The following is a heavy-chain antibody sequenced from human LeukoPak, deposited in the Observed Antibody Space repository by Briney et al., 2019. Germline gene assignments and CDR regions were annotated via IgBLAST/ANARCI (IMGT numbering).Heavy chain of an antibody. J-gene: IGHJ5*02. Sequence: SETLSLTCGVYSGSFSGYYWTWFRQPPGKGLEWIGEFNHSWGAKYNPSLKSRATISVDTSKNHLSLSLNSVTAADTAVYYCARDRHAYSSNWSGFDPWGQGTLVTVSS. D-gene: IGHD6-13*01. CDR3: ARDRHAYSSNWSGFDP. CDR1: SGSFSGYY. CDR2: FNHSWGA. V-gene: IGHV4-34*01.